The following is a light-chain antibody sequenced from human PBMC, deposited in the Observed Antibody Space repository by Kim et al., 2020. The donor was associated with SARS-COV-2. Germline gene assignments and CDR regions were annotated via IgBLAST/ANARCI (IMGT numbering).Light chain of an antibody. J-gene: IGLJ2*01. CDR3: SSYGSANSVV. CDR2: DVS. V-gene: IGLV2-14*03. CDR1: SSDVGGYNY. Sequence: QSVLTQPASVSGSPGQSITISCTGTSSDVGGYNYVSWYQQHPGKAPKLMISDVSQRPSGVSNRFSGSKSGNTASLTISGLQAEDEADYYCSSYGSANSVVFGGGTKVTVL.